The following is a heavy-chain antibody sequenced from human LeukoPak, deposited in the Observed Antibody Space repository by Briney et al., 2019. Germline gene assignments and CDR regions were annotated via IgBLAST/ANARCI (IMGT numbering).Heavy chain of an antibody. CDR1: GGSISSSGYY. CDR2: IYYSGNT. Sequence: KPSETLSLTCSVSGGSISSSGYYWGWIRQLPGKDLEWIGSIYYSGNTFYIPSLKSRLTISLDTSKNQFSLKLSSVTAADTAVYYCAREGPGYCSGGSCYDDYYFDYWGQGTLVTVSS. CDR3: AREGPGYCSGGSCYDDYYFDY. D-gene: IGHD2-15*01. J-gene: IGHJ4*02. V-gene: IGHV4-39*07.